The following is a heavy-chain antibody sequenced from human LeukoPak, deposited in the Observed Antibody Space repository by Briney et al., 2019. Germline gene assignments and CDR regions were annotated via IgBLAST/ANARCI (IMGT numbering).Heavy chain of an antibody. Sequence: ASVKVSCKASGYTFADYYIHWVRQAPGQGLEWVGWMNPNSGDTNYARSFQVRVTMTRDTSISTAYMELGRLRFDDTAVYYCAKDPFDQMLPENWFDPWGQGTLVTVSS. CDR2: MNPNSGDT. J-gene: IGHJ5*02. CDR1: GYTFADYY. CDR3: AKDPFDQMLPENWFDP. V-gene: IGHV1-2*02. D-gene: IGHD2-2*01.